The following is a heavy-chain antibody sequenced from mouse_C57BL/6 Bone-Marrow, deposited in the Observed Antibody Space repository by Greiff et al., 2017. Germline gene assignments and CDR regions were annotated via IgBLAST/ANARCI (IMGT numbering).Heavy chain of an antibody. J-gene: IGHJ4*01. V-gene: IGHV1-22*01. CDR2: INPNNGGT. CDR3: AGEYDYDCYAMDY. CDR1: GYTFTDYN. D-gene: IGHD2-4*01. Sequence: EVQLQQSGPELVKPGASVKMSCKASGYTFTDYNMHWVKQSHGKSLEWIGYINPNNGGTSYNQKFKGKATLTVNKSSSTAYLELRSLTSEDSAVYYCAGEYDYDCYAMDYWGQGTSVTVSS.